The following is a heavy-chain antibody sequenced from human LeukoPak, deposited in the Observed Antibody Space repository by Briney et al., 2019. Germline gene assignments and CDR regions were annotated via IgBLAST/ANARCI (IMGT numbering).Heavy chain of an antibody. V-gene: IGHV3-30*04. J-gene: IGHJ4*02. CDR2: ISYDGRKD. D-gene: IGHD4-17*01. CDR1: GFTFNHYP. CDR3: ARGDYGDPQFDY. Sequence: PGRSLRLSCAASGFTFNHYPMHWVRRAPGKGLEWVALISYDGRKDYYADSVKGRITISRDNSKNTVYLQINSLRAEDTAVCYCARGDYGDPQFDYWGQGTLVTVSS.